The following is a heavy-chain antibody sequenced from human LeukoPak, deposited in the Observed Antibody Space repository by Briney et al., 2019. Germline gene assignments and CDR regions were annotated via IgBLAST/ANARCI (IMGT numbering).Heavy chain of an antibody. CDR3: AKDGPATNNYYGSGSYILGGWFDP. J-gene: IGHJ5*02. Sequence: PGGSLRLSCTASGFTFSSYGMHWVRQAPGKGLEWVAVISYDGSNKYYADSVKGRFTISRDNSKNTLYLQMNSLRAEDTAVYYCAKDGPATNNYYGSGSYILGGWFDPWGQGTLVTVSS. CDR1: GFTFSSYG. CDR2: ISYDGSNK. D-gene: IGHD3-10*01. V-gene: IGHV3-30*18.